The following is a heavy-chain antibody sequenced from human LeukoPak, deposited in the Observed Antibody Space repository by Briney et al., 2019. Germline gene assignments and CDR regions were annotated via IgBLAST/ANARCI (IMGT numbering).Heavy chain of an antibody. J-gene: IGHJ4*02. D-gene: IGHD5-12*01. CDR3: ARDQSIVATIRGAFDY. CDR1: GFTLSSYW. Sequence: GGSLRLSCAASGFTLSSYWMSWVRQAPGKGLEWVANIKQDGSEKYYVDSVKGRFTISRDNAKNSLYLQMNSLRAEDTAVYYCARDQSIVATIRGAFDYWGQGTLVTVSS. V-gene: IGHV3-7*04. CDR2: IKQDGSEK.